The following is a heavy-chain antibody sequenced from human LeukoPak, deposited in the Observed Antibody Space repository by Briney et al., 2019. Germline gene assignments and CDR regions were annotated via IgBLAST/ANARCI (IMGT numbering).Heavy chain of an antibody. V-gene: IGHV3-23*01. CDR1: AFTFSSYA. Sequence: PGGSLRLSCAASAFTFSSYAMTWVRQAPGKGLEWVSSISDSAGHTYYADSVRGRFTISRDNSKNTVFLQMNSLRAEDTAVYYCAKDGVWQSYYFDYWGQGTLVTVSS. D-gene: IGHD6-19*01. CDR2: ISDSAGHT. CDR3: AKDGVWQSYYFDY. J-gene: IGHJ4*02.